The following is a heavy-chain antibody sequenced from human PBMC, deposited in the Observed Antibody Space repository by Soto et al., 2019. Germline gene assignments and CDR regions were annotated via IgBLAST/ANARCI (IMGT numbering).Heavy chain of an antibody. V-gene: IGHV1-69*02. CDR1: GGTFSSYT. J-gene: IGHJ3*02. D-gene: IGHD3-10*01. Sequence: QVQLVQSGAEVQKPGSSVKVSCKASGGTFSSYTISWVRQAPGQGLEWMGRIIPILGIANYAQKFQGRVTITADKSTSTAYMELSSLRSEDTAVYYCARSFTMVRDDAFDIWGQGTMVTVSS. CDR3: ARSFTMVRDDAFDI. CDR2: IIPILGIA.